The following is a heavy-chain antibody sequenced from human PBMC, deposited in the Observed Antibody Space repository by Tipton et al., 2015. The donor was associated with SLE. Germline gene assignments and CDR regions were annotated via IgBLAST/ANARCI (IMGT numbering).Heavy chain of an antibody. V-gene: IGHV4-61*09. CDR2: IYTSGST. J-gene: IGHJ4*02. D-gene: IGHD5-18*01. Sequence: TLSLTCTVSGGSISSGSYYWSWIRQPAGKGLEWIGYIYTSGSTNYNPSLKSRVTISVDTSKNQFSLKLSSVTAADTAVYYCARVGGYSYGYSDYWGQGTLVTVSS. CDR3: ARVGGYSYGYSDY. CDR1: GGSISSGSYY.